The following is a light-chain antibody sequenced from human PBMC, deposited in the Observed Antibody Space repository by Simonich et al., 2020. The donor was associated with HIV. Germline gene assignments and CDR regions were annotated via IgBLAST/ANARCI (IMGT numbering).Light chain of an antibody. CDR3: QQTYNTPPWT. CDR2: AAS. Sequence: DIQMTQSPSSLSASVGDRVTITCRASQYISSYLNWDQQKPGKAPKLLISAASSLQSGVPSRFSGSGAGTDFTLTISSLQPEDFTTYYCQQTYNTPPWTFGQGTKVEIK. J-gene: IGKJ1*01. CDR1: QYISSY. V-gene: IGKV1-39*01.